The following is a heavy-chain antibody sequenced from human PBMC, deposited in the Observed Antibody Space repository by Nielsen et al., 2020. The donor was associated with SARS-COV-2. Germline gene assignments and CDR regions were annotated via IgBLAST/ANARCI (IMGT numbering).Heavy chain of an antibody. Sequence: VRQMPGKGLEWVSAISGSGGSTYYADSVKGRFTISRDNSKNTLYLQMNSLRAEDTAVYYCARGGLTIFGVVIIFDYYGMDVWGQGTTVTVSS. D-gene: IGHD3-3*01. CDR2: ISGSGGST. CDR3: ARGGLTIFGVVIIFDYYGMDV. V-gene: IGHV3-23*01. J-gene: IGHJ6*02.